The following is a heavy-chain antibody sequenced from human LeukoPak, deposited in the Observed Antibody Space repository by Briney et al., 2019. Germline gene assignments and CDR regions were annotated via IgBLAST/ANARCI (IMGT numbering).Heavy chain of an antibody. V-gene: IGHV1-18*01. D-gene: IGHD2-15*01. CDR1: GYTFTSYG. CDR3: ARGSTPYCSGGSCYWFDP. CDR2: ISAYNGNT. J-gene: IGHJ5*02. Sequence: AASVKVSCKASGYTFTSYGISWVRQAPGQGLEWMGWISAYNGNTNYAQKLQGRVTMTTDTSTSTAYMELRSLRSDDTAVYYCARGSTPYCSGGSCYWFDPWGQGTLVTVSS.